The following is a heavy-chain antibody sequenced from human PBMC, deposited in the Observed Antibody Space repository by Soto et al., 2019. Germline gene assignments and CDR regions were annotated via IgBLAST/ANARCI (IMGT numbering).Heavy chain of an antibody. V-gene: IGHV3-9*01. Sequence: EVQLVESGGGLVQPGRSLRLSCAASGFTFDDYAMHWVRQAPGKGLEWVSGISWNVGSIAYADSVKGRFTISSDNAKNSLYLQMNSLRAEDTALYYCAKGVAGWYYFDYWGQGTLVTVSS. CDR1: GFTFDDYA. CDR2: ISWNVGSI. D-gene: IGHD3-3*01. CDR3: AKGVAGWYYFDY. J-gene: IGHJ4*02.